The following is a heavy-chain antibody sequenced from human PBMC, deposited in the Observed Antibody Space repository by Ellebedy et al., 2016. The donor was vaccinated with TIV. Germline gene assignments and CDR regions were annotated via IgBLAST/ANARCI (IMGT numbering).Heavy chain of an antibody. V-gene: IGHV3-48*02. CDR3: ARDPGLSMVRGPGWFDP. CDR1: GFTFSSYS. D-gene: IGHD3-10*01. J-gene: IGHJ5*02. CDR2: IHATSATM. Sequence: GGSLRLSCAASGFTFSSYSMHWVRQAPGKGLEWISYIHATSATMYYTDSVKGRFTISRDNAKNSLYLQMNSLRDEDTAVYYCARDPGLSMVRGPGWFDPWGQGTLVTVSS.